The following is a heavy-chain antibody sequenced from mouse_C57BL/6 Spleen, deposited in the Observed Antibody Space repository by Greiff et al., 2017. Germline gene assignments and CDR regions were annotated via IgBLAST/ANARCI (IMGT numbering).Heavy chain of an antibody. CDR2: IYPGSGNT. J-gene: IGHJ4*01. V-gene: IGHV1-76*01. Sequence: QVQLQQSGAELVRPGASVKLSCKASGYTFTDYYINWVKQRPGQGLEWIARIYPGSGNTYYNEKFKGKATLTAEKSSSTAYMQLSSLTSEDSAVYFCARYGSLTVRGYAMDYWGQGTSVTVSS. CDR1: GYTFTDYY. D-gene: IGHD4-1*01. CDR3: ARYGSLTVRGYAMDY.